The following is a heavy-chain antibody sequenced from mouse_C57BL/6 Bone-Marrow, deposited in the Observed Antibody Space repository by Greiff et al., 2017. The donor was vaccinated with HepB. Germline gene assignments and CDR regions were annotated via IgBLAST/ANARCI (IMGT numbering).Heavy chain of an antibody. CDR1: DSEVFPIAY. D-gene: IGHD2-4*01. CDR3: ARNLIYYDYHYYAMDY. CDR2: ILPSIGRT. V-gene: IGHV15-2*01. Sequence: SGSELRSPGSSVKLSCKDFDSEVFPIAYMSWVRQKPGHGFEWIGGILPSIGRTIYGEKFEDKATLDADTLSNTAYLELNSLTSEDSAIYYCARNLIYYDYHYYAMDYWGQGTSVTVSS. J-gene: IGHJ4*01.